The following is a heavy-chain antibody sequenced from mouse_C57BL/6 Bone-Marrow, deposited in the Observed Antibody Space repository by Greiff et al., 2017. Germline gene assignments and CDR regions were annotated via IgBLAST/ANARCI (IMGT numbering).Heavy chain of an antibody. CDR1: GYTFTSYW. V-gene: IGHV1-64*01. CDR2: IHPNSGST. J-gene: IGHJ4*01. Sequence: VKLQQPGAELVKPGASVTLSCKASGYTFTSYWMHWVKQRPGQGLEWIGMIHPNSGSTNYNEKFKSKATLTVDKSSRTAYMLLSSLTSEDSAVXYCAKPQAMDYWGQGTSVTVSS. CDR3: AKPQAMDY.